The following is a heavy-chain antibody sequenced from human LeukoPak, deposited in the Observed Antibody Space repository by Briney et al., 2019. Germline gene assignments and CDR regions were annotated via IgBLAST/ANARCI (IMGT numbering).Heavy chain of an antibody. D-gene: IGHD1-26*01. Sequence: PSESLSLTWAVYGGSFSGYEWSWVRQSPGKGVGWGGEINHRGSTNYNPSLTSRGAISVDTSKNQFSLKLSSVTAADTAVYYCASANSGDALAPFSIWGQGTLVTVSS. CDR1: GGSFSGYE. V-gene: IGHV4-34*01. CDR3: ASANSGDALAPFSI. J-gene: IGHJ3*02. CDR2: INHRGST.